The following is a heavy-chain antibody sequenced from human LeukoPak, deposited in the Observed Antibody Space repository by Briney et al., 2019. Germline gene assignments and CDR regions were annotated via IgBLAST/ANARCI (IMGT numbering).Heavy chain of an antibody. CDR2: IYWNDDK. V-gene: IGHV2-5*01. Sequence: SGPTLVKPTQTLTLTCTFSGFSLSTSGVGVGWIRQPPGKALEWLALIYWNDDKRYSPSLKSRLTITKDTSKNQVVLTMTNMDPVDTATYYCAHWKTIAARRGLIFDYWGQGTLVTVSS. CDR1: GFSLSTSGVG. J-gene: IGHJ4*02. D-gene: IGHD6-6*01. CDR3: AHWKTIAARRGLIFDY.